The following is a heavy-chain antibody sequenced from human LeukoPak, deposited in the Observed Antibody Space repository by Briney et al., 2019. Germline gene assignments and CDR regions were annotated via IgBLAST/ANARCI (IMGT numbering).Heavy chain of an antibody. CDR1: GISFTSYD. D-gene: IGHD3-16*02. V-gene: IGHV1-8*01. J-gene: IGHJ3*02. Sequence: ASVKVSCKASGISFTSYDINWVRQASGQGLEWMGWMNPNSGNGGYAQKFQGRVTMTTNPSIRTAYMEVSSLTPEDTAVYYCATICRLYIGFDIWGQGTMVTVSS. CDR3: ATICRLYIGFDI. CDR2: MNPNSGNG.